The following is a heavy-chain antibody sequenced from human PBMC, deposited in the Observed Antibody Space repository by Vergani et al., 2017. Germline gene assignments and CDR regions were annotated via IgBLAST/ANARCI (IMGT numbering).Heavy chain of an antibody. Sequence: QVQLQQWGAGLLKPSETLSLTCAVYGGSFSGYYWSWIRQPPGKGLEWIGEINHSGSTNYNPSLKSRVTISVDTSKNQFSLKLSSVTAADTAVYYCARGTRYSRSSKGYYYYYDMDVWGKGTTVTVSS. V-gene: IGHV4-34*01. CDR2: INHSGST. D-gene: IGHD6-13*01. CDR3: ARGTRYSRSSKGYYYYYDMDV. CDR1: GGSFSGYY. J-gene: IGHJ6*03.